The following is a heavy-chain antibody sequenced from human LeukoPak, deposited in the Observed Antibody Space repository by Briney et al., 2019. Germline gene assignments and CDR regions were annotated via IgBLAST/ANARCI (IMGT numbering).Heavy chain of an antibody. V-gene: IGHV3-30*04. D-gene: IGHD3-16*02. CDR3: ARSSYLTKPPDS. CDR1: GFTFSSYE. CDR2: LSYDGSNK. Sequence: PGGSLRLSCAASGFTFSSYEMNWVRQAPGMGLEWVAILSYDGSNKYYADSVKGRLTISRDNSKNTLYLQMNSLTPEDSAVYFCARSSYLTKPPDSWGQGTLVAVSS. J-gene: IGHJ4*02.